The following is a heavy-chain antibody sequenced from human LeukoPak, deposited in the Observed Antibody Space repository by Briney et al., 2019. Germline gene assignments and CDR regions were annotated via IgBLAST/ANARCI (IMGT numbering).Heavy chain of an antibody. Sequence: PSETLSLTCTVSGGSISSYYWSWIRQPAGKGPEWIGRIYTSGSTNYNPSLKSRVTMSVDTSKNQFSLKLSSVTAADTAVYYCARDWDYYDSSGYYGLTRWGQGTLVTVSS. V-gene: IGHV4-4*07. D-gene: IGHD3-22*01. CDR2: IYTSGST. CDR3: ARDWDYYDSSGYYGLTR. J-gene: IGHJ4*02. CDR1: GGSISSYY.